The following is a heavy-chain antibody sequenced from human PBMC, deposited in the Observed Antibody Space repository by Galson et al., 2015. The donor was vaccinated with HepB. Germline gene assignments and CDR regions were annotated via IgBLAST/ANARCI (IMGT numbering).Heavy chain of an antibody. D-gene: IGHD5-12*01. J-gene: IGHJ4*02. Sequence: SLRLSCAASGFTFSSYSMNWVRQAPGKGLEWVSYISSSSSTIYYADSVKGRFTISRDNAKNSLYLQMNSLRAEDTAVYYRARGPGEGYGSHHYDYWGQGTLVTVSS. CDR1: GFTFSSYS. V-gene: IGHV3-48*04. CDR3: ARGPGEGYGSHHYDY. CDR2: ISSSSSTI.